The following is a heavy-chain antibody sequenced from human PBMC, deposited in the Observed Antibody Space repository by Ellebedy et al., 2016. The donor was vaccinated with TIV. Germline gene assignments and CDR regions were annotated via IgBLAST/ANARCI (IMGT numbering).Heavy chain of an antibody. CDR3: ARSTTVTTASYEY. D-gene: IGHD4-17*01. CDR1: GGSFSGYY. CDR2: INHSGST. J-gene: IGHJ4*02. Sequence: MPSETLSLTCAVYGGSFSGYYWTWIRQPPGKGLEWIGEINHSGSTTYNPSLKSRVTISVDTSRNRFSLKLRSVTAADTAVYYCARSTTVTTASYEYWGQGTLVTVSS. V-gene: IGHV4-34*01.